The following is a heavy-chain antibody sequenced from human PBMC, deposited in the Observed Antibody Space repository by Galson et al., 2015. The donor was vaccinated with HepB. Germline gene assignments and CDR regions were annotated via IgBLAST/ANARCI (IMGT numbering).Heavy chain of an antibody. J-gene: IGHJ6*02. V-gene: IGHV3-30-3*01. CDR2: ISYDGSSK. Sequence: SLRLSCAASGFTFSSYAMHWVRQAPGKGLEWVAVISYDGSSKYYADSVKGRFTISRDNSKNTLYLQMNSLRAEDTAVYYCARDIQRSHVMGLWFGGVGGMDVWGQGTTVTVSS. CDR3: ARDIQRSHVMGLWFGGVGGMDV. D-gene: IGHD3-10*01. CDR1: GFTFSSYA.